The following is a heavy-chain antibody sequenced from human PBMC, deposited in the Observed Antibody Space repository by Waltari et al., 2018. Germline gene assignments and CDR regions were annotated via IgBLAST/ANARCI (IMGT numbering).Heavy chain of an antibody. CDR2: INTNTENP. V-gene: IGHV7-4-1*02. D-gene: IGHD3-16*01. CDR1: GYSFTSHA. CDR3: ARELLGGGAFDS. Sequence: QVQLVQSGSELKKPGASVKVSCKASGYSFTSHAMNWVRQAPGQGLELMGWINTNTENPVYARGFTGRFVFSLDTSVSTAYMEISSLKAEDTAVYYCARELLGGGAFDSWGQGTLVTVSS. J-gene: IGHJ4*02.